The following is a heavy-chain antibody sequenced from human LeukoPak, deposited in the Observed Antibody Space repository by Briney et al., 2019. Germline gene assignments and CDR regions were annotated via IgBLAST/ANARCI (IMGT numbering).Heavy chain of an antibody. Sequence: ASVKVSCKASGGTFSSYAISWVRQAPGQGLEWMGWISANDGNTDYPQKLQGRVTMTTDTSTSTAYMELRSLRSDDTAVYYCARESQVTREDYWGQGTLVTGSS. J-gene: IGHJ4*02. CDR2: ISANDGNT. V-gene: IGHV1-18*01. CDR1: GGTFSSYA. CDR3: ARESQVTREDY. D-gene: IGHD3-10*01.